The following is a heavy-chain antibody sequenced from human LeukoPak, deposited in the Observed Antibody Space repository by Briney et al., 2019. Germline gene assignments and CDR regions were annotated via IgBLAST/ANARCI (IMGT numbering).Heavy chain of an antibody. V-gene: IGHV3-30*04. J-gene: IGHJ4*02. CDR2: ISYDGNNK. Sequence: GGSLRLSCAASGFTFSSYPMSWVRQAPGKGLEWVAVISYDGNNKYYADSVKGRFTISRDNSKNTLYLQMNSLRAEDTAVYYCARDRGSYGPVTDWGQGTLVTVSS. CDR3: ARDRGSYGPVTD. CDR1: GFTFSSYP. D-gene: IGHD5-18*01.